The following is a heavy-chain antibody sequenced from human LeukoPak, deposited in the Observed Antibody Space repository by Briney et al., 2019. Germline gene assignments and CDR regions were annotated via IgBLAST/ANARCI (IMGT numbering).Heavy chain of an antibody. CDR3: AKGLDYSLDY. J-gene: IGHJ4*02. CDR1: GFTFSSYG. D-gene: IGHD4-11*01. Sequence: GGSLRLSCAASGFTFSSYGMHWVRQAPGKGLEWVAFIRHDGTEEYYVDSAKGRFTISRDNSKNTLYLQMNSLRAEDTAVYYCAKGLDYSLDYWGQGTLVTVSS. CDR2: IRHDGTEE. V-gene: IGHV3-30*02.